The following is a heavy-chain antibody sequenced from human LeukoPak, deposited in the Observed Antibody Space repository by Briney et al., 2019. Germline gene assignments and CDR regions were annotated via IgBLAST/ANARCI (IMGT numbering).Heavy chain of an antibody. D-gene: IGHD5-18*01. CDR1: GGSFSGYY. Sequence: PSETLSLTCAVYGGSFSGYYWSWIRQPPGKGLEWIGEINHSGSTNYNPSLKSRVTISVDTYKNQFSLKLSSVTAADTAVYYCARAGTVVDTAMVTIDYWGQGTLVTVSS. J-gene: IGHJ4*02. CDR2: INHSGST. CDR3: ARAGTVVDTAMVTIDY. V-gene: IGHV4-34*01.